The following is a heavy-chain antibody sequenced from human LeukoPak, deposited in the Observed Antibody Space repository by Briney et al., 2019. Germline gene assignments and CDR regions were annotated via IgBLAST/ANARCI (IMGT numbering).Heavy chain of an antibody. CDR3: ASEYSSSSDTNDAFDI. J-gene: IGHJ3*02. V-gene: IGHV3-74*01. CDR2: INTDGSST. Sequence: GGSLRLSCAASGFTFSSYWMHWVRQAPGKGLVWVSRINTDGSSTSYADSVKGRFTISRDNAKNTLYLQMNSLRAEDTAVYYCASEYSSSSDTNDAFDIWGQGTMVTVSS. D-gene: IGHD6-6*01. CDR1: GFTFSSYW.